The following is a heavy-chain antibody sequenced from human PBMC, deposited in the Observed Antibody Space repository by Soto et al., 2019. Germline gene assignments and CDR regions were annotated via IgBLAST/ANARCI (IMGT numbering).Heavy chain of an antibody. CDR1: GGSISSGDYY. V-gene: IGHV4-30-4*01. CDR3: ARALVVTQHWFDP. Sequence: QVQLQESGPGLVKPSQTLSLTCTVSGGSISSGDYYWSWIRQPPGKGLEWIGYIYYSGSTYYNPSLNRRATISVDTSKNQFSLKLSSVTAADTAVYYCARALVVTQHWFDPWGQGTLVTVSS. J-gene: IGHJ5*02. D-gene: IGHD2-21*02. CDR2: IYYSGST.